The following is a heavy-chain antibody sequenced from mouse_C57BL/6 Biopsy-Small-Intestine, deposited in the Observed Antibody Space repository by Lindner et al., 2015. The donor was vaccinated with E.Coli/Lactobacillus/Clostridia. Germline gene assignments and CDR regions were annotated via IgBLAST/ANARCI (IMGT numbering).Heavy chain of an antibody. CDR1: GYAFSSSW. CDR2: IYPGDGDT. J-gene: IGHJ1*03. CDR3: ARIYGSSPHWYFDV. Sequence: VQLQESGPELVSLGSVKISCKASGYAFSSSWMNWVKQRPGKGLEWIGRIYPGDGDTNYNGKFRGKATLTADKSSSTAYMQLSSLTSEDSAVYFCARIYGSSPHWYFDVWGTGTTVTVSS. D-gene: IGHD1-1*01. V-gene: IGHV1-82*01.